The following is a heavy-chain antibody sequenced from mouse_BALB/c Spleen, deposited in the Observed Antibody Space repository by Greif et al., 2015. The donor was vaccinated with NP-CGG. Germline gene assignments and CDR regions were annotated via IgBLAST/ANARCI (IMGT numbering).Heavy chain of an antibody. D-gene: IGHD2-1*01. V-gene: IGHV5-6-5*01. CDR3: ARGHGNYMIYFDY. CDR1: GFTFSSYA. Sequence: EVQLQESGGGLVKPGGSLKLSCAASGFTFSSYAMSWVRQTPEKRLEWVASISSGGSTYYPDSVKGRFTISRDNARNILYLQMSSLRSEDTAMYYCARGHGNYMIYFDYWGQGTTLTVSS. J-gene: IGHJ2*01. CDR2: ISSGGST.